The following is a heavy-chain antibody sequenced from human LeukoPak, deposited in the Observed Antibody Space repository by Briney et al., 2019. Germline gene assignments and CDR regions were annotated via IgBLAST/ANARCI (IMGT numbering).Heavy chain of an antibody. CDR2: IYHSGST. Sequence: SETLSLTCAVSGGSISSSNWWSWVRQPPGKGLEWIGEIYHSGSTNYNPSLKSRVTISVDKSKNQFSLKLSSVTAADTAVYYCARFPGIAVAGTRYYYYMDVWGKGTTVTVSS. J-gene: IGHJ6*03. D-gene: IGHD6-19*01. V-gene: IGHV4-4*02. CDR1: GGSISSSNW. CDR3: ARFPGIAVAGTRYYYYMDV.